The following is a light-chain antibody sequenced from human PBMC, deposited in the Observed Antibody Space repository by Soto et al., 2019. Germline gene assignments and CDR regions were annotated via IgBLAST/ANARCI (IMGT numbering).Light chain of an antibody. Sequence: ALTEPASVTGSPGQSITISCTGTSSDVGGYNYVSWYQHHPGKAPKLMIFDVSNRPSGVSNRFSGSKSGNTASLTISGLQPEDEADYYCSSYTTSNTRQIVFGTGTKVTV. V-gene: IGLV2-14*03. CDR3: SSYTTSNTRQIV. J-gene: IGLJ1*01. CDR2: DVS. CDR1: SSDVGGYNY.